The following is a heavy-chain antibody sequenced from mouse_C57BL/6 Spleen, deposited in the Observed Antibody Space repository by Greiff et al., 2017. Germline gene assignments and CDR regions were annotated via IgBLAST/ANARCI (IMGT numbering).Heavy chain of an antibody. Sequence: VQLKESGPELVKPGASVKISCKASGYSFTDYNMNWVKQSNGKSLEWIGVINPNYGTTSYNQKFKGKATLTVDQSSSTAYMQLNSLTSEDSAVYYCARRGAQATAWFAYWGQGTLVTVSA. V-gene: IGHV1-39*01. J-gene: IGHJ3*01. D-gene: IGHD3-2*02. CDR1: GYSFTDYN. CDR2: INPNYGTT. CDR3: ARRGAQATAWFAY.